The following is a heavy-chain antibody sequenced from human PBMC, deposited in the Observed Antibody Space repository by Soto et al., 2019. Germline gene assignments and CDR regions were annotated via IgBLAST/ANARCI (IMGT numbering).Heavy chain of an antibody. CDR3: ARGRRSFTIFGVVPYYFDY. V-gene: IGHV4-34*01. CDR1: GGSFSGYS. Sequence: QVQLQQWGAGLLKPSETLSLTCAVYGGSFSGYSWSWIRQSPGKGLECVGEINHSGSTNYNPSLKSRVTISVDTSKNQFSLKLRSVTAAATAVYYCARGRRSFTIFGVVPYYFDYWGQGTLVTVSS. D-gene: IGHD3-3*01. CDR2: INHSGST. J-gene: IGHJ4*02.